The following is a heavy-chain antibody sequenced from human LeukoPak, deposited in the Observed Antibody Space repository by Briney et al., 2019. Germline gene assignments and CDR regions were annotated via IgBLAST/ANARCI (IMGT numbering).Heavy chain of an antibody. CDR3: ARDEWGDAFDI. Sequence: PGGSLRPSCAASGFTFSSYSMNWVRQAPGKGLEWVSSISSSSSYIHSADSVRGRFTISRDNAKNSLFLQMNSLRAEDTAVYYCARDEWGDAFDIWGQGTMVTV. D-gene: IGHD1-26*01. J-gene: IGHJ3*02. CDR1: GFTFSSYS. V-gene: IGHV3-21*01. CDR2: ISSSSSYI.